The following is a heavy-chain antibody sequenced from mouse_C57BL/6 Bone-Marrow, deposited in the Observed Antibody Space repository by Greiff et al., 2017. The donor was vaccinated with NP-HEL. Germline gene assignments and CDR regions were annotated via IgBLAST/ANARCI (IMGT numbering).Heavy chain of an antibody. Sequence: QVHVMQSGAELVKPGASVKLSCKASGYTFTEYTIHWVKQRSGQGLEWIGWFYPGSGSTKYNEKFKDKATLTADKSSSTDYMEHSRLTSEDSAVYFCAGHEGGRTAEGYFDYWGQGTTLTVSS. CDR1: GYTFTEYT. J-gene: IGHJ2*01. D-gene: IGHD1-2*01. CDR2: FYPGSGST. CDR3: AGHEGGRTAEGYFDY. V-gene: IGHV1-62-2*01.